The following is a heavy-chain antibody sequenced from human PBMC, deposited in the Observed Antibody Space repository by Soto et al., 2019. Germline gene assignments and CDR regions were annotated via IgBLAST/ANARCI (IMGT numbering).Heavy chain of an antibody. CDR3: TTGLEWLLYLDY. Sequence: PGGSLRLSCAASGFTFSNAWMSWVRQAPGKGLEWVGRIKSKTDGGTTVYAAPVKGRFTISRDDSKNTLYLQMNSLKTEDTAVYYCTTGLEWLLYLDYWGQGTLVTVSS. CDR2: IKSKTDGGTT. D-gene: IGHD3-3*01. CDR1: GFTFSNAW. J-gene: IGHJ4*02. V-gene: IGHV3-15*01.